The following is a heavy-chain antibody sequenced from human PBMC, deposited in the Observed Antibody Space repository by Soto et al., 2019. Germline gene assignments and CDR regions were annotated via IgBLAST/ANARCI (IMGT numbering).Heavy chain of an antibody. V-gene: IGHV4-30-4*01. CDR2: IYYSGST. Sequence: PSETLSLTCTVSGGSISSGDYYWSWIRQPPGKGLEWIGYIYYSGSTYYNPSLKSRVTISVDTSKNQFSLKLSSVTAADTAVYYCARGRSSGYYSWGYYYYGMDAWGQGTTVTVSS. D-gene: IGHD3-22*01. CDR1: GGSISSGDYY. CDR3: ARGRSSGYYSWGYYYYGMDA. J-gene: IGHJ6*02.